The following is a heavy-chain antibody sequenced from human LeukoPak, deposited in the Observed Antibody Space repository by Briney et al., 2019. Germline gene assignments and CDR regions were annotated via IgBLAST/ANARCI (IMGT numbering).Heavy chain of an antibody. Sequence: SETLSLTCAVYGGSFSGYYWSWIRQPPGKELEWIGEINHSGSTNYNPSLKSRVTISIDTSKNQFSLKLSSVTAADTAVYYCARVAAAGTVVDYWGQGTLVTVSS. J-gene: IGHJ4*02. CDR3: ARVAAAGTVVDY. CDR2: INHSGST. CDR1: GGSFSGYY. D-gene: IGHD6-13*01. V-gene: IGHV4-34*01.